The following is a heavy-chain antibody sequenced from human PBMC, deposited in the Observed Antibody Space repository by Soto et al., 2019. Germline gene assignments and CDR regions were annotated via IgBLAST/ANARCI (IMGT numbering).Heavy chain of an antibody. CDR2: ISPSTSHI. D-gene: IGHD2-15*01. CDR1: GFTFSSCT. J-gene: IGHJ6*02. CDR3: SGCSGGACHQNYGMDV. V-gene: IGHV3-21*01. Sequence: EVHLVESGGGLVKPGGSLRLSCAVSGFTFSSCTMNWVRQAPGKGLEWVSSISPSTSHIYYADSVKGRFTISRDNAKNSRFRQMNRLRAEDTAVYYCSGCSGGACHQNYGMDVWGQGTTVTVSS.